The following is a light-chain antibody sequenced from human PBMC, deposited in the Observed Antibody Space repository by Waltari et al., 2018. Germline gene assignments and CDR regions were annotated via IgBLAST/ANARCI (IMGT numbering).Light chain of an antibody. CDR2: SNS. V-gene: IGLV1-44*01. Sequence: QSVLTQPPSASGTPGHRVTISCSGGSSNIGSNAVNWYQQVPGTAPKLLIYSNSQRASGVPDRFSGSKSGTSASLAISGLQSEDEADYYCATWDDTLNGLVFGTGTKVTV. CDR3: ATWDDTLNGLV. CDR1: SSNIGSNA. J-gene: IGLJ1*01.